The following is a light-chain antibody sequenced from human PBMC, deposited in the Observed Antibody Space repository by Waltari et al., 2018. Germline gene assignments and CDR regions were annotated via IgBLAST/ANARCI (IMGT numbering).Light chain of an antibody. Sequence: TQSPAALSVSPGETATLSCRASENIRTKLAWYQQRPGQAPRLLIYGASTWATGIPDRFSGSGSETGFTLTITSLQSEDFGVYYCQQYRVGPTFGQGTKVEIK. J-gene: IGKJ1*01. V-gene: IGKV3-15*01. CDR1: ENIRTK. CDR3: QQYRVGPT. CDR2: GAS.